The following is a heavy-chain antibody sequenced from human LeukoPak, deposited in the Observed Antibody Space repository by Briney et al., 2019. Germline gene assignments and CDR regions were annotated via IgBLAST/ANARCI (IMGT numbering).Heavy chain of an antibody. V-gene: IGHV1-3*01. CDR3: ARTMLGYCSGGSCYHFDY. J-gene: IGHJ4*02. D-gene: IGHD2-15*01. CDR2: INAGNGNT. Sequence: ASVKVSCKASGYTFTSYAMHWVRQAPGQRLEWMGWINAGNGNTKYSQKFQGRVTITRDTSASTAYMELSSLRSEDTAVYYCARTMLGYCSGGSCYHFDYWGQGTLVTVSS. CDR1: GYTFTSYA.